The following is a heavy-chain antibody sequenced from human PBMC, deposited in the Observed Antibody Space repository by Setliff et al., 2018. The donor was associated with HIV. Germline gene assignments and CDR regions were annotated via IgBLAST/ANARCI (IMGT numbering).Heavy chain of an antibody. Sequence: SGPTLVNPTQTITLTCTFSGFSLSTSGVGVGWIRQPPGKALEWLALIYLDDDKRYSPSLKSRLTITKYTSKNQVVLTMTNMDPVDTATYHCAHSGIVGSSGIWVFGYWGQGTLVTVSS. J-gene: IGHJ4*02. CDR2: IYLDDDK. CDR1: GFSLSTSGVG. D-gene: IGHD2-21*01. CDR3: AHSGIVGSSGIWVFGY. V-gene: IGHV2-5*02.